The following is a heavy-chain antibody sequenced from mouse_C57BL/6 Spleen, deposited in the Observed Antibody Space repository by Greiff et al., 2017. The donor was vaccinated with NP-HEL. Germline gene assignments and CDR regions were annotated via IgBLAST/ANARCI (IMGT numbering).Heavy chain of an antibody. CDR1: GYTFTSYW. J-gene: IGHJ1*03. V-gene: IGHV1-50*01. CDR3: ARNYGSSHWYFDV. Sequence: QVQLQQPGAELVKPGASVKLSCKASGYTFTSYWMQWVKQRPGQGLEWIGEIDPSDSYTNYYQKFKGKATLTVDTSSSTAYMQLSSLTSEDSAVYYCARNYGSSHWYFDVWGTGTTVTVAS. CDR2: IDPSDSYT. D-gene: IGHD1-1*01.